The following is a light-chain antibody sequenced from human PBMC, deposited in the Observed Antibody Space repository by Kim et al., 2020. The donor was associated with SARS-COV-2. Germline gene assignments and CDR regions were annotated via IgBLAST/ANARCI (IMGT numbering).Light chain of an antibody. CDR1: QSISSH. CDR2: AAS. Sequence: DIQMTQSPSSLSASVGERVTITCRTTQSISSHLNRYQQKPERAPKLLISAASTLQSGVPSRFSGSGSETDFTLTISSLQPEDFAPNFYQQSYIPPYAFGPGTKLDIQ. V-gene: IGKV1-39*01. J-gene: IGKJ3*01. CDR3: QQSYIPPYA.